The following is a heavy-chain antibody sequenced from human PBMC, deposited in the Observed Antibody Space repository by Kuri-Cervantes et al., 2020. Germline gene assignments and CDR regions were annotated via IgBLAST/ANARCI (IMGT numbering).Heavy chain of an antibody. Sequence: GESLKISCAASGFTVSSNYMSWVRQAPGKGLEWVSVIYSGGSTYYADSVKGRFTISRDNSKNTLYLQMNSLRAEDTAVYYCARDALPGIAVAGVRAFDIWGQGTMVTVSS. CDR3: ARDALPGIAVAGVRAFDI. J-gene: IGHJ3*02. CDR1: GFTVSSNY. V-gene: IGHV3-53*01. D-gene: IGHD6-19*01. CDR2: IYSGGST.